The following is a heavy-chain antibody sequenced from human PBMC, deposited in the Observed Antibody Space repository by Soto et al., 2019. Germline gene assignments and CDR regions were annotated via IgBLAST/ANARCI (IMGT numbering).Heavy chain of an antibody. CDR1: GGSISSSSYY. CDR2: IYYSGST. Sequence: SETLSLTCTVSGGSISSSSYYWGWIRQPPGKGLDWIGSIYYSGSTYYNPSLKSRVTISVDTSKNQFSLKLSSVTAADTAVYYCARLSIAAAGTNYYYYYGMDVWGQGTTVTVSS. D-gene: IGHD6-13*01. CDR3: ARLSIAAAGTNYYYYYGMDV. J-gene: IGHJ6*02. V-gene: IGHV4-39*01.